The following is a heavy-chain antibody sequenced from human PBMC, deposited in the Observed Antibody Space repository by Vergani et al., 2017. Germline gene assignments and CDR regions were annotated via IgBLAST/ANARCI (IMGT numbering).Heavy chain of an antibody. CDR2: VYTSGMT. V-gene: IGHV4-61*02. CDR3: ARAGGYCSGGSCLYMSGYYYYGMDV. Sequence: QVQLQESGPRLVRPSQTLSLTCTVSGGSINTGAYYWSWIRQPAGKGLEWIGRVYTSGMTNYNPSLKSRVTISVDTSKNQFSLKLSSVTAADTAVYYCARAGGYCSGGSCLYMSGYYYYGMDVWGQGTTVTVSS. CDR1: GGSINTGAYY. J-gene: IGHJ6*02. D-gene: IGHD2-15*01.